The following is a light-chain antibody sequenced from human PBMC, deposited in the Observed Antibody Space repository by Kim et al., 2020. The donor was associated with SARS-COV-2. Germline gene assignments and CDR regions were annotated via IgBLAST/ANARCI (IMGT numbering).Light chain of an antibody. CDR2: GAS. Sequence: SPGERATLSCRASQSISSSSLAWYQQKPGQAPRLLIYGASSRATGIPDRFSGSGSGTDFTLTISRLEPEEFAVYYCQQYGSSPLTFGGGTKVEIK. J-gene: IGKJ4*01. CDR3: QQYGSSPLT. CDR1: QSISSSS. V-gene: IGKV3-20*01.